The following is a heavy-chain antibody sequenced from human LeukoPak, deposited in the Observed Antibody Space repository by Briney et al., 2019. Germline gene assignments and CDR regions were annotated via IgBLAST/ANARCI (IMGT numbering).Heavy chain of an antibody. CDR1: GYTFTGYY. CDR3: ARDLGGLYSSRASYDYGMDV. V-gene: IGHV1-2*04. Sequence: ASVKVSRKASGYTFTGYYMHCVRQAPGQGLEWMGWINPNSGGTNYAKRFQGWVTMTRDTSISTAYMELSRLRSDDTAVYYGARDLGGLYSSRASYDYGMDVWGQGTTVTVSS. J-gene: IGHJ6*02. CDR2: INPNSGGT. D-gene: IGHD4-11*01.